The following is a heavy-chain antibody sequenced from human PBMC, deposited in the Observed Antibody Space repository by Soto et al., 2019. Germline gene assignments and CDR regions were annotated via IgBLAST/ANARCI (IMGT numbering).Heavy chain of an antibody. CDR2: IWYDGSNK. CDR3: AREVTMVRGVIITSSPGRPYGMDV. CDR1: GFTFSSYG. D-gene: IGHD3-10*01. V-gene: IGHV3-33*01. J-gene: IGHJ6*02. Sequence: QVQLVESGGGVVQPGRSLRLSCAASGFTFSSYGMHWVRQAPGKGLEWVAVIWYDGSNKYYADSVKGRLAISRDNSKNTLYLQMNSLRAEDTAVYYCAREVTMVRGVIITSSPGRPYGMDVWCQGTTVTVSS.